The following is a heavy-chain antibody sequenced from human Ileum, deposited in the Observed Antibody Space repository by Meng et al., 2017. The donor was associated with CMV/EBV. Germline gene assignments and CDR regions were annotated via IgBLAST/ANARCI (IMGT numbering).Heavy chain of an antibody. CDR1: GYSISSGYY. CDR2: IYHSGST. J-gene: IGHJ4*02. V-gene: IGHV4-38-2*02. Sequence: GSLRLSCTVSGYSISSGYYWGWIRQPPGKGLEWIGSIYHSGSTYYNPSLKSRVTISVDTSKNQFSLKLSSVTAADTAVYYCAGFVVGATDYWGQGTLVTVSS. CDR3: AGFVVGATDY. D-gene: IGHD1-26*01.